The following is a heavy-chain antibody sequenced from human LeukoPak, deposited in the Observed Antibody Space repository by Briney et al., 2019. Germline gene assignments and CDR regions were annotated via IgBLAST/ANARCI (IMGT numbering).Heavy chain of an antibody. J-gene: IGHJ3*02. Sequence: PGRSLRLSCAASGFTFSSYAMHWVRQAPGKGLEWVAVISYDGSNKYYADSVKGRFTISRDNSKNTLYLQMNSLRAEDTAVYYCARARALKARGDAFDIWGQGTMVTVSS. V-gene: IGHV3-30-3*01. CDR2: ISYDGSNK. CDR1: GFTFSSYA. CDR3: ARARALKARGDAFDI.